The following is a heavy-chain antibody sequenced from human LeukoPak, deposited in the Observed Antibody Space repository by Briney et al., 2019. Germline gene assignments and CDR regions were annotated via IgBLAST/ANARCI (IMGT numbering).Heavy chain of an antibody. V-gene: IGHV1-2*02. CDR2: INPNSGGT. CDR3: ARELKFTPNDAFDI. D-gene: IGHD2-15*01. J-gene: IGHJ3*02. Sequence: RASVKVSCKASGYTFTAYYMHWVRQAPGQGLEWMGWINPNSGGTNYAQKFQGRVTMTRDTSISTIYMELIRLRSDDTAVYYCARELKFTPNDAFDIWGQGTMVTVSS. CDR1: GYTFTAYY.